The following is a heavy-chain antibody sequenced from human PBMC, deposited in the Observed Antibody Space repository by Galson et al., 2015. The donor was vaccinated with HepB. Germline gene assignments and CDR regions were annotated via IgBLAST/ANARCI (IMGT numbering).Heavy chain of an antibody. Sequence: SLRLSCAASGFTFSGFWMSWVRQAPGKGLEWVANIKQDGSEQYYVDSVKGRFIISRDNAKNSLHLQMNSLRAEDTAVYYCARGGYCNSIICYMIDPFDIWGQGTMVTVSS. CDR3: ARGGYCNSIICYMIDPFDI. D-gene: IGHD2-2*02. V-gene: IGHV3-7*03. CDR2: IKQDGSEQ. J-gene: IGHJ3*02. CDR1: GFTFSGFW.